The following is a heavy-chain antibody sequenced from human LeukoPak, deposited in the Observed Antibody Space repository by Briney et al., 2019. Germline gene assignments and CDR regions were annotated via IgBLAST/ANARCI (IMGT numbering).Heavy chain of an antibody. J-gene: IGHJ4*02. Sequence: GGSLRLSCAASGFTFISYGMHWVRQAPGKGLEWVAVISYDGSNKYYADSVKGRFTISRDNSKNTLYLQMNSLRAEDTAVYYCAKATYDSSGFDYWGQGTLVTVSS. D-gene: IGHD3-22*01. CDR1: GFTFISYG. CDR3: AKATYDSSGFDY. V-gene: IGHV3-30*18. CDR2: ISYDGSNK.